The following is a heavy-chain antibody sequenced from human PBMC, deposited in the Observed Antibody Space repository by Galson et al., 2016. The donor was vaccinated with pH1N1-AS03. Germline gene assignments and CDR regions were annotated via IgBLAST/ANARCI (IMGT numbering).Heavy chain of an antibody. V-gene: IGHV3-7*01. CDR1: GFTFNNAW. D-gene: IGHD6-19*01. CDR3: VAGAGWLFDY. CDR2: IKKDGSES. Sequence: SLRLSCAASGFTFNNAWMIWVRQAPGKGLEWVANIKKDGSESLYVDSVKGRFIISSDNAKNSLYLQMNSLRAEDTGFYYCVAGAGWLFDYWGQGVLVTVSS. J-gene: IGHJ4*02.